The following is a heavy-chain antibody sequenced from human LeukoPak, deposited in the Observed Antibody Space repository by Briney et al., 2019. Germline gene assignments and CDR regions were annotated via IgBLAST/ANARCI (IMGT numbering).Heavy chain of an antibody. CDR2: IYTSGSI. D-gene: IGHD6-13*01. Sequence: PAETESLTCTVSGGFISSYYWRCTRQPAGKWLEWIGCIYTSGSINYNPSLKSRVTMSVDTSKYQFSLKLSSVTAADKAVYYCARLGYSSSWYVGDWFDPWGQGTLVTVSS. CDR3: ARLGYSSSWYVGDWFDP. CDR1: GGFISSYY. V-gene: IGHV4-4*07. J-gene: IGHJ5*02.